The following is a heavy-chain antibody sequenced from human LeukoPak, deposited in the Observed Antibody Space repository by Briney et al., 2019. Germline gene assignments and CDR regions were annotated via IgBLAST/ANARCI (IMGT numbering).Heavy chain of an antibody. CDR3: TTPGYDYFWGSHFDY. V-gene: IGHV3-73*01. J-gene: IGHJ4*02. D-gene: IGHD3-16*01. CDR2: IRSKANNYAT. Sequence: PGGSLRLSCADSGFTFSGSAMHWVRQASGKGLEWVGRIRSKANNYATTYAASVNGRFTISRDDSKNTAYLQMNSLKTEDTAVYYCTTPGYDYFWGSHFDYWGQGTLVAVSS. CDR1: GFTFSGSA.